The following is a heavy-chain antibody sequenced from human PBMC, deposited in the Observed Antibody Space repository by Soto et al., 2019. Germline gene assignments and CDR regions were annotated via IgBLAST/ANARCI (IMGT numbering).Heavy chain of an antibody. V-gene: IGHV4-59*08. CDR1: GGSISSYY. CDR3: ARAKAPLYSSSWYWFDP. D-gene: IGHD6-13*01. Sequence: PSDTLSLTCTVSGGSISSYYWSWIRQPPGKGLEWIGYIYYSGSTNYNPSLKSRVTIPVDTSKNQFSLKLSSVTAADTAVYYCARAKAPLYSSSWYWFDPWGQGTLVTSPQ. J-gene: IGHJ5*02. CDR2: IYYSGST.